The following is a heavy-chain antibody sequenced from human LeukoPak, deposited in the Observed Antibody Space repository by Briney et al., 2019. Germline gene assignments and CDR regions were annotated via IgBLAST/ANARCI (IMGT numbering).Heavy chain of an antibody. V-gene: IGHV4-59*01. CDR3: ARVTTMIVEDAFDI. J-gene: IGHJ3*02. Sequence: SETLSLTCTVSGGSISSYYWSWIRQPPGKGLEWIGYIYFSGSTNYNPSLKSRVTISVDTSKNQFSLKLSSVTAADTAVYYCARVTTMIVEDAFDIWGQGTMVTVSS. D-gene: IGHD3-22*01. CDR2: IYFSGST. CDR1: GGSISSYY.